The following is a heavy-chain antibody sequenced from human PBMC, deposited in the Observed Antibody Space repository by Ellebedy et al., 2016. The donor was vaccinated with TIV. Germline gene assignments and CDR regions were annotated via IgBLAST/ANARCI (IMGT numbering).Heavy chain of an antibody. V-gene: IGHV6-1*01. CDR2: TYYRSKWYN. Sequence: MPSETLSLTCAISGDSVSSNSATWNWIRQSPSRGLEWLGRTYYRSKWYNDYAVSVKSRITINPDTSKNQFSLQLSSVTPEDTALYFCTRNIDRGYSYGTPGNVFDIWGQGTMVTVSS. D-gene: IGHD5-18*01. CDR1: GDSVSSNSAT. J-gene: IGHJ3*02. CDR3: TRNIDRGYSYGTPGNVFDI.